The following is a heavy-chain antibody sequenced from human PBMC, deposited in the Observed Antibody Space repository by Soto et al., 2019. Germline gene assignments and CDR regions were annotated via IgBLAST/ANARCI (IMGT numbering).Heavy chain of an antibody. CDR2: ISWNSGSI. J-gene: IGHJ4*02. CDR1: GFTFDDYA. V-gene: IGHV3-9*01. CDR3: AKDDGGLHLGELSSPDY. Sequence: EVQLVESGGGLVQPGRSLRLSCAASGFTFDDYAMHWVRQAPGKGLEWVSGISWNSGSIGYADSVKGRFTISRDNAKNSLYLQMNSLRAEDTALYYCAKDDGGLHLGELSSPDYWGQGTLVTVSS. D-gene: IGHD3-16*02.